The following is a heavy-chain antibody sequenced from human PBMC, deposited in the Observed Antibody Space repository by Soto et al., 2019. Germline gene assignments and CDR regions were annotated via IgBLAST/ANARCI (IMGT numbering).Heavy chain of an antibody. CDR1: GFTFSSYG. CDR3: ARVPNHQYSSSSVKKSDGMDV. Sequence: GGSLRLSCAASGFTFSSYGMHWVRQAPGKGLEWVAVIWYDGSNKYYADSVKGRFTISRDNSKNTLYLQMNSLRAEDTAVYYCARVPNHQYSSSSVKKSDGMDVWGQGTTVTVSS. V-gene: IGHV3-33*01. D-gene: IGHD6-6*01. J-gene: IGHJ6*02. CDR2: IWYDGSNK.